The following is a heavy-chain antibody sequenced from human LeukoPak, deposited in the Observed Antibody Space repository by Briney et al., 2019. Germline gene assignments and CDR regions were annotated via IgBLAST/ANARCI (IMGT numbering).Heavy chain of an antibody. CDR2: ISGSGGST. CDR3: AKDLYYDILTDYPSFDY. Sequence: PGGSLRLSCAASGFTFSTYTMSWVRQAPGKGLEWVSAISGSGGSTYYADSAKGRFTISRDNSKNTLYLQMNSLRAEDTAVYYCAKDLYYDILTDYPSFDYWGQGTLVTVSS. V-gene: IGHV3-23*01. D-gene: IGHD3-9*01. CDR1: GFTFSTYT. J-gene: IGHJ4*02.